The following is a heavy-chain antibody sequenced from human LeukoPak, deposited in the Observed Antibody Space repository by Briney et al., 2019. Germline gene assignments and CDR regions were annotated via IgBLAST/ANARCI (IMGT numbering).Heavy chain of an antibody. V-gene: IGHV5-51*01. CDR2: IYPGDSDT. J-gene: IGHJ3*02. D-gene: IGHD2-15*01. Sequence: GESLKISCKGSGYNFTSYWIGWVRQMPGKGLEWMGIIYPGDSDTRYSPSFQGQVTISADKSISTAYLQWSSLKASDTAMYYCARPGYCSGGSCSTRYPGGAFDIWGQGTMVTVSS. CDR1: GYNFTSYW. CDR3: ARPGYCSGGSCSTRYPGGAFDI.